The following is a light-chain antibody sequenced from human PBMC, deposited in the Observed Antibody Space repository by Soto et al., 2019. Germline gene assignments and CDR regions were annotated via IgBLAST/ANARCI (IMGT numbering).Light chain of an antibody. CDR1: QSLTSY. CDR2: GIS. V-gene: IGKV3-15*01. J-gene: IGKJ4*01. Sequence: GMSQSPATLSVHPGETATLSCRASQSLTSYLAWYQQKPDQAPRLLIYGISTRATDIPARFSGSGSGKEFTLTISSLQSEDFAVYYCQQYNNWPLTFGGGNKVDI. CDR3: QQYNNWPLT.